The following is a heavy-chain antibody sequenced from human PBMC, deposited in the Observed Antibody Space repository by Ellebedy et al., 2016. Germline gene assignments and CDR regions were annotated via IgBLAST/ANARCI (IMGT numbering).Heavy chain of an antibody. D-gene: IGHD3-22*01. Sequence: SGPTLVXPTQPLTLTCTFSGFSLSTSGMCVSWIRQPPGKALEWLALIDWDDDKYYSTSLKTRLTISKDTSKNQVVLTMTNMDPVDTATYYCARIQSYDSSGGSIVFDPWGQGTLVTVSS. CDR1: GFSLSTSGMC. V-gene: IGHV2-70*01. CDR2: IDWDDDK. CDR3: ARIQSYDSSGGSIVFDP. J-gene: IGHJ5*02.